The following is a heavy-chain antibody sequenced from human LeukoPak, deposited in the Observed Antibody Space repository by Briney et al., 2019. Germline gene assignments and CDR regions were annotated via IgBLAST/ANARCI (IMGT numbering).Heavy chain of an antibody. J-gene: IGHJ5*02. D-gene: IGHD6-19*01. CDR3: AREQIAVAGSNWFDP. CDR1: GFTFSKYA. CDR2: ISSSSSTI. Sequence: PGGSLRLSCAAFGFTFSKYAMTWVRQAPGKGLEWVSYISSSSSTIYYADSVKGRFTISRDNAKNSLYLQMNSLRAEDTAVYYCAREQIAVAGSNWFDPWGQGTLVTVSS. V-gene: IGHV3-48*01.